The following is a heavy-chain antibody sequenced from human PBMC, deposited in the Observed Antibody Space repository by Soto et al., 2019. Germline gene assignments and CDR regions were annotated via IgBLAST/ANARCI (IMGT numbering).Heavy chain of an antibody. D-gene: IGHD3-3*01. CDR2: INAGNGNT. Sequence: ASVKVSCKASGYTFTSYAMHWVRQAPGQRLEWMGWINAGNGNTRYSQKFQGRVTITRDTSASTAYMELSSLRSEDTAVYYCARDTVYYDFWSGYYTSYFDYWGQGTLVTVSS. CDR1: GYTFTSYA. V-gene: IGHV1-3*01. CDR3: ARDTVYYDFWSGYYTSYFDY. J-gene: IGHJ4*02.